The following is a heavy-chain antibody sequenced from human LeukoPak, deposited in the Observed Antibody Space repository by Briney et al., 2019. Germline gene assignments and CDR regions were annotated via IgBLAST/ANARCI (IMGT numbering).Heavy chain of an antibody. J-gene: IGHJ6*03. CDR3: ARDLAAAGTKEHYYYYMDV. CDR2: INAGNGNT. CDR1: GYTFTGYY. V-gene: IGHV1-3*03. Sequence: ASVKVSCKASGYTFTGYYMHWVRQAPGQRLEWMGWINAGNGNTKYSQEFQGRVTITRDTSASTAYMELSSLRSEDMAVYYCARDLAAAGTKEHYYYYMDVWGKGTTVTVSS. D-gene: IGHD6-13*01.